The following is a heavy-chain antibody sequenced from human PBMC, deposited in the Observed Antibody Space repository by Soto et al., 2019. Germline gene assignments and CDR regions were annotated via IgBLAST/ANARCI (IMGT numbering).Heavy chain of an antibody. J-gene: IGHJ4*02. D-gene: IGHD3-10*01. CDR3: ARDLFPGY. CDR2: IYYSGST. Sequence: SETLSLTCTVSGGSVSSGSYYWSWIRQPPGKGLEWIGYIYYSGSTNYNPSLKSRVTISVDTSKNQFSLKLSSVTAADTAVYYCARDLFPGYWGQGTLVTVPS. CDR1: GGSVSSGSYY. V-gene: IGHV4-61*01.